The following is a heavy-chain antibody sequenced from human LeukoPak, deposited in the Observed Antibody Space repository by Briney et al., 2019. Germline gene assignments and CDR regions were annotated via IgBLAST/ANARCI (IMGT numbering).Heavy chain of an antibody. CDR1: GFPFSSYW. D-gene: IGHD3-10*01. J-gene: IGHJ4*02. Sequence: GGSLRLSCAASGFPFSSYWMSGVRRAPGRGLEWVANIKKDGDDKHYVDSVRGRFTVSRDNAKTSLYLQMNNLRAEDTAVYYCARVPGTSNYYGSGSPDYWGQGTLVTVSS. V-gene: IGHV3-7*04. CDR3: ARVPGTSNYYGSGSPDY. CDR2: IKKDGDDK.